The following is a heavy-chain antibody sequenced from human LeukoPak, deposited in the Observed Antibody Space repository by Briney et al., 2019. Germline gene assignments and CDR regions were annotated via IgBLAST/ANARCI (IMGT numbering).Heavy chain of an antibody. CDR3: ASSPWYSSGWLFDY. CDR2: IYYSGST. CDR1: GGSISSYY. Sequence: SETLSLTCTVSGGSISSYYWNWIRQPPGKGLEWIGYIYYSGSTNYNPSLKSRVTISVDTSKNQFSLKLSSVTAADTAVYYCASSPWYSSGWLFDYWGQGTLVTVSS. D-gene: IGHD6-19*01. V-gene: IGHV4-59*12. J-gene: IGHJ4*02.